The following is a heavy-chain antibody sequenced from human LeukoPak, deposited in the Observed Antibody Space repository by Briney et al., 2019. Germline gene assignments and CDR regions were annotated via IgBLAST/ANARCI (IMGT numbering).Heavy chain of an antibody. V-gene: IGHV3-23*01. D-gene: IGHD2-2*03. J-gene: IGHJ4*02. CDR3: AKDRIGYCSSASCPYDY. Sequence: GGSLRLSCAASGFTFSSYAMSWVRQAPGKRLEWVSAISGSGGSTYYADSVKGRFTISRDNAKNSLYLQMNSLRAEDTGVYYCAKDRIGYCSSASCPYDYWGQGTLVTVSS. CDR1: GFTFSSYA. CDR2: ISGSGGST.